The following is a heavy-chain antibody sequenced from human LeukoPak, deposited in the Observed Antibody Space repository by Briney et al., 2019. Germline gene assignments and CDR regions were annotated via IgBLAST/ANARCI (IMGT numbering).Heavy chain of an antibody. Sequence: GESLKFSCKGSGYSFISYWIGWVRQMPGKGLEWMGSIYPGDSDTKYSPSLQGQVTISADTSISTASLQWSSLNASDTAMYYCARPLSPGSNYGVFDNWGQGTMVAVYS. J-gene: IGHJ3*02. D-gene: IGHD1-26*01. V-gene: IGHV5-51*01. CDR1: GYSFISYW. CDR2: IYPGDSDT. CDR3: ARPLSPGSNYGVFDN.